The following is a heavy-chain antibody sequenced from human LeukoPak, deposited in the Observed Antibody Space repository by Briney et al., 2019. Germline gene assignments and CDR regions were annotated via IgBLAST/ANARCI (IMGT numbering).Heavy chain of an antibody. CDR1: GFTVSSNY. J-gene: IGHJ4*02. V-gene: IGHV3-53*05. Sequence: GGSLRPSRAASGFTVSSNYMSWVRQAPGKGLERVSVIYSGGSTYYADSVKGRFTISRDNSKNTLYLQMNSLRAEDTAVYYCARDLYRVFDYWGQGTLVTVSS. D-gene: IGHD2-8*01. CDR2: IYSGGST. CDR3: ARDLYRVFDY.